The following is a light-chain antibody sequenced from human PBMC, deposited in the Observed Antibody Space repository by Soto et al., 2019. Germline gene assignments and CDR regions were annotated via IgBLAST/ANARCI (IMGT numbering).Light chain of an antibody. CDR2: DAS. CDR1: QSISTH. V-gene: IGKV3-15*01. CDR3: QQYQYLWA. Sequence: IVMTQSPATLSVSPGESITLSCGASQSISTHVAWYQQRPGQAPRVLIYDASTRATGIPARFSGSGSGTEFTLTISSLRSEDFAVYYCQQYQYLWAFGQGTKVEI. J-gene: IGKJ1*01.